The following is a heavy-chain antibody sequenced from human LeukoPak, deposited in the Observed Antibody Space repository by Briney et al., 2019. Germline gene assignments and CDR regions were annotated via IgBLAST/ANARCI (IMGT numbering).Heavy chain of an antibody. Sequence: GGSLRLSCAASGFTFSGYWMHWVRQAPGKGLVWVSRINSDGSSTTYADSVKGRFTISRDNSKNTLYLQMNSLRAEDTAVYYCAKDGSGYSYVRNWGQGTLVTVSS. J-gene: IGHJ4*02. D-gene: IGHD5-18*01. CDR3: AKDGSGYSYVRN. V-gene: IGHV3-74*01. CDR2: INSDGSST. CDR1: GFTFSGYW.